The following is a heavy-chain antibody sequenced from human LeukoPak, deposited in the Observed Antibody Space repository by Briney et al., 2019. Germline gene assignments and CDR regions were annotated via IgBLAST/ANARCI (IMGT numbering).Heavy chain of an antibody. CDR1: TVTSYD. CDR3: ARVSSLVRHHLDY. J-gene: IGHJ4*02. CDR2: MIPNCANT. V-gene: IGHV1-8*01. D-gene: IGHD6-6*01. Sequence: TVTSYDINWVRQATGQGLXWRGWMIPNCANTGYAQKSQGRVTMTRDTSISTAYMELSSLRSEDTTVYYCARVSSLVRHHLDYWGQGTLVTVSS.